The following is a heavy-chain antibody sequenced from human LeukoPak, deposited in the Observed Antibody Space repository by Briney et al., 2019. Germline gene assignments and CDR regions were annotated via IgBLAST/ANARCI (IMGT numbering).Heavy chain of an antibody. V-gene: IGHV3-23*01. CDR3: ARAPVTSCRGAYCYPFDY. D-gene: IGHD2-21*01. CDR1: GFPLSSYA. CDR2: TSSSDAGT. J-gene: IGHJ4*02. Sequence: GGSLRLSCAASGFPLSSYAMSWVRQAPGKGLEWVSATSSSDAGTYYADSVRGRFTISRDNSKNTLYLQMNSLRLENAAVYFCARAPVTSCRGAYCYPFDYWGQGTQVTVSS.